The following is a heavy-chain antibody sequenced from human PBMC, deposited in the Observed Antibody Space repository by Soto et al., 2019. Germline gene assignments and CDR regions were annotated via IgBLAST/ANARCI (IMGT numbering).Heavy chain of an antibody. D-gene: IGHD3-22*01. CDR3: TGDYYDSSGYGPVGAFDI. J-gene: IGHJ3*02. Sequence: GGSLRLSCAASGFTFSGSAMHWVRQASGKGLEWVGRIRSKANSYATAYAASVKGRFTISRDDSKNTAYLQMNSLKTEDTAVYYCTGDYYDSSGYGPVGAFDIWGQGTMVPVSS. V-gene: IGHV3-73*01. CDR2: IRSKANSYAT. CDR1: GFTFSGSA.